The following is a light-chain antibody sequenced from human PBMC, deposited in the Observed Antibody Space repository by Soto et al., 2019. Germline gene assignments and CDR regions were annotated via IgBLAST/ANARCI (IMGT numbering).Light chain of an antibody. Sequence: EIVLTQSPATLSLSPGESATLSCRASQSVSSALVWYQQKPGQAPRLLIYDVSNRATGIPARFSGSGSGTDFTLTISSLEPEDFAVYYCQQRSDWPRTFGQGTKVDIK. CDR1: QSVSSA. J-gene: IGKJ1*01. V-gene: IGKV3-11*01. CDR2: DVS. CDR3: QQRSDWPRT.